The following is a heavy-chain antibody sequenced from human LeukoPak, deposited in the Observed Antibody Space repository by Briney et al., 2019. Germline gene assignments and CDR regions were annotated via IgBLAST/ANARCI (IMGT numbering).Heavy chain of an antibody. D-gene: IGHD3-16*02. CDR2: ISAYNGNT. V-gene: IGHV1-18*01. CDR1: GYTFTSYG. Sequence: ASVKVSCKASGYTFTSYGISWVRQAPGQGLEWMGWISAYNGNTNYAQKLQGRVTMTTDTSTGTAYMELRSLRSDDTAVYYCARELDDYVWGSYRSFDYWGQGTLVTVSS. CDR3: ARELDDYVWGSYRSFDY. J-gene: IGHJ4*02.